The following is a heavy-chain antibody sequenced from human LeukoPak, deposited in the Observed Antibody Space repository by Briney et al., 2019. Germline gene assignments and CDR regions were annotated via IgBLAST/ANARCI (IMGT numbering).Heavy chain of an antibody. CDR2: ISGSGGSA. V-gene: IGHV3-23*01. CDR1: GFTFSSYA. J-gene: IGHJ4*02. D-gene: IGHD3-22*01. Sequence: GGSLRLSCAASGFTFSSYAMSWVRQAPGKGLEWVSAISGSGGSAYYADSVKGRFTISRDNSKNTLYLQMNSLRAEDTAVYYCAKRGAYSSGYYGYFDYWGQGTLVTVSS. CDR3: AKRGAYSSGYYGYFDY.